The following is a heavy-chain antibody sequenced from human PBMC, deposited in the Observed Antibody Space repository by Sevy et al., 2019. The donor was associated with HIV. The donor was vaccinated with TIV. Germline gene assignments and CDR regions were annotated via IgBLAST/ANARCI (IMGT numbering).Heavy chain of an antibody. D-gene: IGHD2-2*03. V-gene: IGHV1-2*02. CDR3: ASGYCSSTSCSTAFGY. CDR2: INPNSGGT. Sequence: ASVKVSCKASGYTFTGYYMHWVRQAPGQGLEWMGWINPNSGGTNYAQKFQGRVTMTRDTSISTAYMELSRLRSDDTAVYYCASGYCSSTSCSTAFGYWGQGTLVTVSS. CDR1: GYTFTGYY. J-gene: IGHJ4*02.